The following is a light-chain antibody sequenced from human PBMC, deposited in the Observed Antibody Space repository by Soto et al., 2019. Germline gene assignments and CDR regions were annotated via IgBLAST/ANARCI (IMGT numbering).Light chain of an antibody. Sequence: QSVLTQPASVSGSPGQSITITCSGTTDDVGSTDSVSWYQHHPGEAPRLVIYEVKNRPSGVPGRFSGSKSVNTASLSISGLQPEDEADYYCRTYTTNGSSIFGSGTKLTVL. V-gene: IGLV2-14*01. CDR2: EVK. CDR1: TDDVGSTDS. J-gene: IGLJ6*01. CDR3: RTYTTNGSSI.